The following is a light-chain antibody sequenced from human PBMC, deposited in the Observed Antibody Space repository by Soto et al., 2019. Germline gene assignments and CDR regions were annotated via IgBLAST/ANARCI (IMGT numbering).Light chain of an antibody. CDR1: SSNIGAGYD. Sequence: QSVLTQPPSVSGAPGQRVTISCTGSSSNIGAGYDVHWYQQLPGTAPQLLIYDNTNRPSGVPDRFSGSKSGASASLAITGLQAEDEADYYCQSFDTSLSVCVFGGGTKLTVL. J-gene: IGLJ3*02. CDR3: QSFDTSLSVCV. V-gene: IGLV1-40*01. CDR2: DNT.